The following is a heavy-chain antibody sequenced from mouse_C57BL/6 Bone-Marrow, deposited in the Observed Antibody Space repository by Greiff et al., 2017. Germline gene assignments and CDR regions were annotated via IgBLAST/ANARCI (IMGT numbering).Heavy chain of an antibody. CDR3: TTEDDYDGRAY. J-gene: IGHJ3*01. D-gene: IGHD2-4*01. CDR1: GFNIKDDY. Sequence: EVKLVESGAELVRPGASVKLSCTASGFNIKDDYMHWVKQRPEQGLEWIGWIDPENGDTEYASKFQGKATITADTSSNTAYLQLSSLTSEDTAVYYCTTEDDYDGRAYWGQGTLVTVSA. CDR2: IDPENGDT. V-gene: IGHV14-4*01.